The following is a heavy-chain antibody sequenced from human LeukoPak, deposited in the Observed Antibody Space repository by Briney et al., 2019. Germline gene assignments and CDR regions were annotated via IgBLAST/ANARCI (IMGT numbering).Heavy chain of an antibody. V-gene: IGHV4-4*02. Sequence: PSETLSLTCAVSGGSIKSNNWWSWVRQPPGKGLEWIGEIYHSGSTNYNPSLESRVTVSVDKSKNQFSLDLSSVTAADTAVYYCARAGSSSWSLYYYYGMDVWGQGTTVTVSS. CDR1: GGSIKSNNW. CDR3: ARAGSSSWSLYYYYGMDV. D-gene: IGHD6-13*01. J-gene: IGHJ6*02. CDR2: IYHSGST.